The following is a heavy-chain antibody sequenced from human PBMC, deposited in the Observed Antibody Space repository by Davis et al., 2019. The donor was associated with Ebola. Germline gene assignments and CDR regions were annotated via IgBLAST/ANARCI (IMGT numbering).Heavy chain of an antibody. CDR1: GGSISSHY. CDR2: IYYSGST. D-gene: IGHD3-22*01. CDR3: ARQYYYYDSSGYYHYWYFDL. Sequence: MPSETLSLTCAVSGGSISSHYWSWIRQPPGKGLEWIGYIYYSGSTYYNPSLKSRVTISVDTSKNQFSLKLSSVTAADTAVYYCARQYYYYDSSGYYHYWYFDLWGRGTLVTVSS. J-gene: IGHJ2*01. V-gene: IGHV4-59*08.